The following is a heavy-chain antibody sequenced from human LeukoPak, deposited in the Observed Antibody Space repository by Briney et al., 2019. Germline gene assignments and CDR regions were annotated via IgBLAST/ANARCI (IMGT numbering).Heavy chain of an antibody. CDR3: ARHPRDYGSGSYYKNFDY. Sequence: SETLSLTCTVSGGSISSSSYYWGWIRQPPGKGLEWIGSIYYSGSTYYNPSLRSRVTISVDTSKSQFSLKLSSVTAADTAVYYCARHPRDYGSGSYYKNFDYWGQGTLVTVSS. CDR1: GGSISSSSYY. CDR2: IYYSGST. V-gene: IGHV4-39*01. D-gene: IGHD3-10*01. J-gene: IGHJ4*02.